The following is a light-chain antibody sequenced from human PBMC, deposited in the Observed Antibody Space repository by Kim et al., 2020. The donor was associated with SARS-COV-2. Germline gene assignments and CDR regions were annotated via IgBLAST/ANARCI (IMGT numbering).Light chain of an antibody. Sequence: SSELTQDPAVSVALGQTVRITCQGDSLRSYYTTWFQQKPGQAPIVVVYGKNNRLSGIPARFSGSSSGNTASLTITGTQAGDEADYYCNSRDNNDNVLFGG. CDR1: SLRSYY. J-gene: IGLJ2*01. CDR3: NSRDNNDNVL. V-gene: IGLV3-19*01. CDR2: GKN.